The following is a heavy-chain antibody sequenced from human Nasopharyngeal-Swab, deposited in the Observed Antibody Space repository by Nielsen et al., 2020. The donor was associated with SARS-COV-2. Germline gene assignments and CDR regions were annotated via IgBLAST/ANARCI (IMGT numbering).Heavy chain of an antibody. Sequence: GESLKISCADSGFTFSSYGMHWVRQAPGKGLEWVAVISYDGSNKYYADSVKGRFTISRDNSKNTLYLQMNSLRAEDTAVYYCAKTTVVAATLDYWGQGTLVTVSS. V-gene: IGHV3-30*18. D-gene: IGHD2-15*01. CDR1: GFTFSSYG. CDR2: ISYDGSNK. J-gene: IGHJ4*02. CDR3: AKTTVVAATLDY.